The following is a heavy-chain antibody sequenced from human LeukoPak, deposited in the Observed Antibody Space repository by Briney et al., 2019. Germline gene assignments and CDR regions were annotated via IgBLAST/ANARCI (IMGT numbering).Heavy chain of an antibody. CDR1: GFTFSSYW. J-gene: IGHJ6*02. Sequence: GGSLRLSCTVSGFTFSSYWMSWVRQAPGKGLEWVANIKQDGSEKYYVDSVKGRFTISRDNGKNSLYLQMNSLRAEDTAMYYCARKNGLDVWGQGTTVTVSS. CDR2: IKQDGSEK. CDR3: ARKNGLDV. V-gene: IGHV3-7*01.